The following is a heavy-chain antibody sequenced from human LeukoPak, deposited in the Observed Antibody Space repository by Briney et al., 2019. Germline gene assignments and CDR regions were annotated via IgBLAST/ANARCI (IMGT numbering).Heavy chain of an antibody. Sequence: GGSLRLSCAVSGFTFTNYYMSWVRQAPGKGLEWVANINQVGTETFYVDSVKGRFTISRDNAKNSLYLQMSSLRAEDTAVHYCAQLLLRGPTAWGQGTLVTVSS. CDR3: AQLLLRGPTA. CDR2: INQVGTET. V-gene: IGHV3-7*01. D-gene: IGHD2-15*01. CDR1: GFTFTNYY. J-gene: IGHJ4*02.